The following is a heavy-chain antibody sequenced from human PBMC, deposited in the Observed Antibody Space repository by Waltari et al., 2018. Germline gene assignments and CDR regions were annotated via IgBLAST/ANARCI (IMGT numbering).Heavy chain of an antibody. CDR2: IYYSGST. CDR3: AREVPSSIPLIDP. V-gene: IGHV4-39*07. J-gene: IGHJ5*02. D-gene: IGHD6-13*01. CDR1: GGSISSSSYY. Sequence: QVQLQESGPGLVKPSETLSLTCTVSGGSISSSSYYWGWIRQPPGKGLEWIGSIYYSGSTYYNPSLKSRVTISVDTSKNQFSLKLSSVTAADTAVYYCAREVPSSIPLIDPWGQGTLVTVSS.